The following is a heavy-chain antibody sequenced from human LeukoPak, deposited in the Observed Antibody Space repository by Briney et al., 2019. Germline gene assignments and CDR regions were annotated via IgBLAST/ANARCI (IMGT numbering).Heavy chain of an antibody. CDR1: GFTFSSYA. J-gene: IGHJ5*02. V-gene: IGHV3-23*01. Sequence: GGSLRLSCAASGFTFSSYAMNWVRQAPGKGLEWVSAISGNGGNTYYADSVKGRFTISRDNSKNTLHLQMNSLRAEDTAVYYCAKDGGSYLNWIDPWGQGTLVTVSS. D-gene: IGHD1-26*01. CDR3: AKDGGSYLNWIDP. CDR2: ISGNGGNT.